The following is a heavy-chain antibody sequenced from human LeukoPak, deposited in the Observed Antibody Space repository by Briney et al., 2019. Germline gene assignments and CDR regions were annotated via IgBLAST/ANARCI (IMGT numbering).Heavy chain of an antibody. V-gene: IGHV3-30*02. CDR3: AKRRGSGSYVPFYY. Sequence: GGSLRLSCAASGFTFSSYGMHWVRQAPGKGLEWVAFIRYDGSNKYYADSVKGRFTISRDNSKNTLYLQMNSLRAEDTAVYYCAKRRGSGSYVPFYYWGQGTLVTVSS. CDR2: IRYDGSNK. J-gene: IGHJ4*02. D-gene: IGHD1-26*01. CDR1: GFTFSSYG.